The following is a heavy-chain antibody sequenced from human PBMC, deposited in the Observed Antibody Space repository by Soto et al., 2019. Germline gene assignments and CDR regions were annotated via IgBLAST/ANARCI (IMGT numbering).Heavy chain of an antibody. CDR3: AREAGSGSRLDC. CDR2: ISAYNGNT. D-gene: IGHD3-10*01. CDR1: GYTFTSYG. Sequence: QVQLVQSGAEVKKPGASVKVSCKASGYTFTSYGISWVRQAPGQGLEWMGWISAYNGNTNYAQKLQGRVTLTTDTSTSIAYMELRSLGSAETAVYCCAREAGSGSRLDCWGQGTLVTVSS. V-gene: IGHV1-18*01. J-gene: IGHJ4*02.